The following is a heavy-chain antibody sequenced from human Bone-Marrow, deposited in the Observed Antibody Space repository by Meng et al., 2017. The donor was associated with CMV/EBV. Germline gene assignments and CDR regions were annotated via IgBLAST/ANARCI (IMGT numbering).Heavy chain of an antibody. J-gene: IGHJ6*02. V-gene: IGHV3-30*02. CDR2: IRYDGSNK. CDR3: AKDAYGAVAGDYYYYYGMDV. Sequence: GESLKISCAASGFTFSSYGMHWVRQAPGKGLEWVAVIRYDGSNKYYADSVKGRFTISRDNSKNTLYLQMNSLRAEDTAVYYCAKDAYGAVAGDYYYYYGMDVWGQGTTVTVSS. CDR1: GFTFSSYG. D-gene: IGHD6-19*01.